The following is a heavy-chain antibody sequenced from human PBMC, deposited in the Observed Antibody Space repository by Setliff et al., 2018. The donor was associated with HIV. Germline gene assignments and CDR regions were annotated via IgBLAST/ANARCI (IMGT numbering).Heavy chain of an antibody. Sequence: SETLSLTCVVSGVSISRGDYYWGWFRQPPGKGLEWIGEISHTGNINYNTALSNRVTVSVDTSKNQFSLKLTSVTAADTAVYYCARGGTSSNWFDPWGQGTLVTVSS. V-gene: IGHV4-61*08. D-gene: IGHD1-26*01. J-gene: IGHJ5*02. CDR1: GVSISRGDYY. CDR2: ISHTGNI. CDR3: ARGGTSSNWFDP.